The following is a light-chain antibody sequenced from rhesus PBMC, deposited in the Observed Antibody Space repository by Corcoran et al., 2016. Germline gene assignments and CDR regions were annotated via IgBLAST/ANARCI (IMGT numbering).Light chain of an antibody. V-gene: IGKV1-22*01. CDR2: KAS. J-gene: IGKJ1*01. CDR3: QQYSSRRT. CDR1: QGISSW. Sequence: DIQMTQSPSSLSASVGDTVTITCRASQGISSWLAWYQQKPGKAPKLLFYKASSWQSGVPSRFSGSGSGTDFTLTISSLQSEDFANYYFQQYSSRRTFGQGTKVEIK.